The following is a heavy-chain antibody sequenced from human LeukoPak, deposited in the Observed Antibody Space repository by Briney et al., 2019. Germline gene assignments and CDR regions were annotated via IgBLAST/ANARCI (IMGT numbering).Heavy chain of an antibody. J-gene: IGHJ4*02. CDR2: IIVYNGNT. D-gene: IGHD1-26*01. CDR3: ARLQQWERDDFDY. V-gene: IGHV1-18*01. Sequence: ASVEVSCKPSRYTDTSSVISAGREAPGQRLEGMGWIIVYNGNTNYVQKWQGRVTMTTETSTSTAYMELGSLRSDDTAVYYCARLQQWERDDFDYWGQGTLVTVSS. CDR1: RYTDTSSV.